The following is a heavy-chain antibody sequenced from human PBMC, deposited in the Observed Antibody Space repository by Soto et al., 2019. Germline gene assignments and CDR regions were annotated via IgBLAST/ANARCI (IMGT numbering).Heavy chain of an antibody. CDR3: ARDRTSIAAAGYGMDV. J-gene: IGHJ6*02. Sequence: PSETLSLTCTVSGGSISSSSYYWGWIRQPPGKGLEWIGSIYYSGGTYYNPSLKSRVTISVDTSKNQFSLKLSSVTAADTAVYYCARDRTSIAAAGYGMDVWGQGNTVTVSS. CDR2: IYYSGGT. D-gene: IGHD6-13*01. CDR1: GGSISSSSYY. V-gene: IGHV4-39*07.